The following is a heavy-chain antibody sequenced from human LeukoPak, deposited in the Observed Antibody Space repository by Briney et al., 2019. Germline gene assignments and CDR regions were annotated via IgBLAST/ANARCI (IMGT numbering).Heavy chain of an antibody. Sequence: GASVKVSCKASGYTFTDYYIHWVRQAPGQGLEWMGWINPNTGGTDYAQKFQGRVTMTRDTSISTVYMELSRLTSDDTAVYYCARGVASAGAKYFDQWGQGTLVTVSS. J-gene: IGHJ4*02. V-gene: IGHV1-2*02. D-gene: IGHD6-13*01. CDR1: GYTFTDYY. CDR2: INPNTGGT. CDR3: ARGVASAGAKYFDQ.